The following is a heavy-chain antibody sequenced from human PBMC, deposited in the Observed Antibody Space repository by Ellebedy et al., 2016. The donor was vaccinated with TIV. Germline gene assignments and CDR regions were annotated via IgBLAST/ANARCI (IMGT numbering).Heavy chain of an antibody. CDR1: GFTFSDYY. CDR3: ARGDIVVVVAATFWFDP. Sequence: GGSLRLSXAASGFTFSDYYMSWIRQAPGKGLEWVSYISSSGSTIYYADSVKGRFTISRDNAKNSLYLQMNSLRAEDTAVYYCARGDIVVVVAATFWFDPWGQGTLVTVSS. J-gene: IGHJ5*02. CDR2: ISSSGSTI. D-gene: IGHD2-15*01. V-gene: IGHV3-11*01.